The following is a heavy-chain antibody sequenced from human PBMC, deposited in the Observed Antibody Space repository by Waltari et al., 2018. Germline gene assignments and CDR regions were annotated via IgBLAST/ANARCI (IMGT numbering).Heavy chain of an antibody. V-gene: IGHV4-61*02. J-gene: IGHJ4*02. CDR3: ARELGN. CDR2: IYTGRRT. Sequence: QVQLQESGPGLVKPSQTLSLTCAVSGASISSSNYWTWIRQPAGKGRGWIGLIYTGRRTNYNPAPKRRVNISVDASKNPYALKLSSVTAADTAVYYCARELGNWGQGTLVTVSA. CDR1: GASISSSNY.